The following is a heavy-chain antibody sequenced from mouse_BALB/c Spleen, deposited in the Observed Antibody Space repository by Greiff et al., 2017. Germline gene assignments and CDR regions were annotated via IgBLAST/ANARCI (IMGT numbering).Heavy chain of an antibody. CDR1: GFNIKDYY. CDR2: IDPENGNT. D-gene: IGHD2-1*01. Sequence: EVKLEESGAELVRPGALVKLSCKASGFNIKDYYMHWVKQRPEQGLEWIGWIDPENGNTIYDPKFQGKASITADTSSNTAYLQLSSLTSEDTAVYYCARLGIYSAYWGQGTLVTVSA. J-gene: IGHJ3*01. V-gene: IGHV14-1*02. CDR3: ARLGIYSAY.